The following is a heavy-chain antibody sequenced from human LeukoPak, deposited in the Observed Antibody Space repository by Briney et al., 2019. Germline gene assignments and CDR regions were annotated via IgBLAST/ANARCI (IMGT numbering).Heavy chain of an antibody. CDR1: GFTFSSYA. J-gene: IGHJ4*02. D-gene: IGHD3-16*02. CDR2: ISGSGGST. V-gene: IGHV3-23*01. CDR3: AKELYDYVWGSYRYFGY. Sequence: GGSPRLSCAASGFTFSSYAMSWVRQAPGKGLGWVSAISGSGGSTYYADSVKGRFTISRDNSKNTLYLQMNSLRAEDTAVYYCAKELYDYVWGSYRYFGYWGQGTLVTVSS.